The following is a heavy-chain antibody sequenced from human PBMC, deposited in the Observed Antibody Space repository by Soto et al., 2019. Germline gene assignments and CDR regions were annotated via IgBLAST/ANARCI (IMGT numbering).Heavy chain of an antibody. CDR1: GFTFSSYG. J-gene: IGHJ3*02. Sequence: LRLSCAASGFTFSSYGMHWVRQAPGKGLEWVAVISYDGSNKYYADSVKGRFTISRDNSKNTLYLQMNSLRAEDTAVYYCAKAGYYYDSSGPLGAFDIWGQGTMVTVSS. CDR3: AKAGYYYDSSGPLGAFDI. CDR2: ISYDGSNK. V-gene: IGHV3-30*18. D-gene: IGHD3-22*01.